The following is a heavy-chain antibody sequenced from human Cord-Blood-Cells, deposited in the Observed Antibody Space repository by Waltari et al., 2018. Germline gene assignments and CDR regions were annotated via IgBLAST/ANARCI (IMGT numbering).Heavy chain of an antibody. Sequence: QVHLVESGGGVVQPGGSLGLALAGSGFTFSCYAVHWVRQAPGKGLEWVAVISYDGSNKYYADSVKGRFTISRDNSKNTLYLQMNSLRAEDTAVYYCAKSGEDAFDIWGQGTMVTVSS. J-gene: IGHJ3*02. V-gene: IGHV3-30*18. CDR2: ISYDGSNK. D-gene: IGHD3-10*01. CDR1: GFTFSCYA. CDR3: AKSGEDAFDI.